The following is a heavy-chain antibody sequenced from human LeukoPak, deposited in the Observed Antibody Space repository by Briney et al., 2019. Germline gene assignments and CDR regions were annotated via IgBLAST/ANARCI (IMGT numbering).Heavy chain of an antibody. CDR2: INHSGST. CDR3: ARKSGDGYNSFDY. Sequence: SETLSLTCAVYGGSFSGYYWSWIRQPPGKGLEWIGEINHSGSTNYNPSLKSRVTISVDTSKNQFSLKLSSVTAADTAVYYCARKSGDGYNSFDYWGQGTLVTVSS. CDR1: GGSFSGYY. J-gene: IGHJ4*02. V-gene: IGHV4-34*01. D-gene: IGHD5-24*01.